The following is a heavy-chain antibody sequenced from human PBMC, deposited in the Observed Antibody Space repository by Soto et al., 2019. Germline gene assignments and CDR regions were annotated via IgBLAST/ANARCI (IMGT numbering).Heavy chain of an antibody. CDR1: EFTFNTYA. Sequence: QAQLVESGGGVVQPGRSLRLSCAASEFTFNTYAMHWVRQAPGKGLEWVAVIAYDGNDKYYADSVKGRFTISRDNSKNALYLQKNTLSPEDTAMYYCARDVGNYVPYYYGMDVWGQGTTVTVSS. V-gene: IGHV3-30*03. D-gene: IGHD4-4*01. CDR2: IAYDGNDK. J-gene: IGHJ6*02. CDR3: ARDVGNYVPYYYGMDV.